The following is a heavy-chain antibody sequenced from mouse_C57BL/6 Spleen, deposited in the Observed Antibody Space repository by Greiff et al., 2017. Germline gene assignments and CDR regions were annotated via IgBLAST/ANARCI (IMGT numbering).Heavy chain of an antibody. V-gene: IGHV10-1*01. J-gene: IGHJ3*01. Sequence: EVQLVESGGGLVQPKGSLKLSCAASGFSFNTYAMNWVRQAPGKGLEWVARIRSKSNNYATYYADSVKDRFTISRDDSESLLYLQMNNLKTEDTAMYYFVSLYVQFAYWGQGTLVTVSA. CDR3: VSLYVQFAY. CDR2: IRSKSNNYAT. D-gene: IGHD2-3*01. CDR1: GFSFNTYA.